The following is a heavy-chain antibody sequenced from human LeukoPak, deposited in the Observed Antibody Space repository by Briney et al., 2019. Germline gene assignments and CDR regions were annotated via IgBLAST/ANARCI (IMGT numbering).Heavy chain of an antibody. D-gene: IGHD1-1*01. CDR2: IDSDGRIT. V-gene: IGHV3-74*01. J-gene: IGHJ4*02. CDR1: GFTFSSHW. Sequence: GGSLRLSCAASGFTFSSHWMHWVRQAPGKGLVWVSRIDSDGRITTYADSVKGRFTISRDNAKNTLYLQMNTLRDEDTAVYYCARDYNWNPPDYWGQGTLVTVSS. CDR3: ARDYNWNPPDY.